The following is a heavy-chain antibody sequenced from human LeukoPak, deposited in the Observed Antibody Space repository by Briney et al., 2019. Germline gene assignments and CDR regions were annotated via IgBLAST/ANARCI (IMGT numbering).Heavy chain of an antibody. CDR3: ARQIAAVDY. CDR1: GFTFNTYW. CDR2: SNSDERSK. D-gene: IGHD6-13*01. Sequence: PGGSLRLSCAASGFTFNTYWMHWVRQAPGKGLVWVSRSNSDERSKNYADSVKGRFTISRDNAKNTLYLQMNSVRVEDTAVYYCARQIAAVDYWGQGTLVTVSS. J-gene: IGHJ4*02. V-gene: IGHV3-74*01.